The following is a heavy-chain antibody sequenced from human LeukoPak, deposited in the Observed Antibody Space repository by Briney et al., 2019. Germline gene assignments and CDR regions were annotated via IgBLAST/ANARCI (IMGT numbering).Heavy chain of an antibody. CDR2: INHSGST. V-gene: IGHV4-34*01. J-gene: IGHJ4*02. D-gene: IGHD2-2*01. CDR1: GGSFSGYY. Sequence: SETLSLTCAVYGGSFSGYYWSWICQPPGKGLEWIGEINHSGSTNYNPSLESRVTISVDTSKNQFSLKLSSVTAADTAVYYCARAPSTSLGNDYWGQGTLVTVSS. CDR3: ARAPSTSLGNDY.